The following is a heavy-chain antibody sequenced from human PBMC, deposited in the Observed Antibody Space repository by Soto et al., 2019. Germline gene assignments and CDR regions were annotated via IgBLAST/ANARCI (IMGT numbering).Heavy chain of an antibody. CDR3: ARDLDCSSTSCYNGNWFDP. CDR1: GGSISSYY. D-gene: IGHD2-2*02. V-gene: IGHV4-59*01. CDR2: IYYSGST. J-gene: IGHJ5*02. Sequence: SETLSLTCTVSGGSISSYYWSWIRQPPGKGLEWIGYIYYSGSTNYNPSLKSRVTISVDTSKNQFSLKLSSVTAADTAVYYSARDLDCSSTSCYNGNWFDPRGKGTLVTVSS.